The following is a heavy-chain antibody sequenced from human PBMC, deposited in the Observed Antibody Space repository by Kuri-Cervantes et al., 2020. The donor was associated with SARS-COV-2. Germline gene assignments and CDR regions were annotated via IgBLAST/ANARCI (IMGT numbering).Heavy chain of an antibody. V-gene: IGHV1-8*01. D-gene: IGHD3-22*01. CDR3: ARDPNYDSSGYYGLTFDY. CDR1: GYTFTSYD. Sequence: ASVKVSCKASGYTFTSYDINWVRQATGQGLEWMGWMNPNSGNTGYAQKFQGRVTMTRNTSISTAYMELSSLRSEDTAVCYCARDPNYDSSGYYGLTFDYWGQGTLVTVSS. J-gene: IGHJ4*02. CDR2: MNPNSGNT.